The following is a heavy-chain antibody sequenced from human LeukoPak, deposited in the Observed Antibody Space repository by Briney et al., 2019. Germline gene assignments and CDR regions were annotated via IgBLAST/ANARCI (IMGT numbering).Heavy chain of an antibody. CDR1: GGSFSGYY. CDR2: INHSGST. Sequence: SETLSLTCAVYGGSFSGYYWSWIRQPPGKGLEWIGEINHSGSTNYNPSLKSRVTISVDTSKNQFSLKLSSATAADTAVYYCARVRYSYLDYWGQGTLVTVSS. J-gene: IGHJ4*02. V-gene: IGHV4-34*01. D-gene: IGHD3-16*02. CDR3: ARVRYSYLDY.